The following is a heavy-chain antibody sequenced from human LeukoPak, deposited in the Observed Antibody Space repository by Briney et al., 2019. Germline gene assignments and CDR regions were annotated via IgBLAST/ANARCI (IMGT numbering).Heavy chain of an antibody. Sequence: PGGSLRLSCAASGFTFSSYAMHWVRQAPGKGLEYVSVISSIGGSTYYANSVKGRFTISRDNSKNTLYLHMGSLRPEDMAVYYCVREVYDGNWFDPWGQGTLVTVSS. CDR3: VREVYDGNWFDP. CDR2: ISSIGGST. J-gene: IGHJ5*02. CDR1: GFTFSSYA. V-gene: IGHV3-64*01. D-gene: IGHD3-3*01.